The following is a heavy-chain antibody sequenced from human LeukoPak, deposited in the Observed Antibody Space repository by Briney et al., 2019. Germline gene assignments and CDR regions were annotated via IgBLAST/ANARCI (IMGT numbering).Heavy chain of an antibody. CDR2: ISSSGSTI. CDR1: GFTFSSYS. V-gene: IGHV3-48*04. J-gene: IGHJ3*02. CDR3: ARDRSSNVYCGGDCYSPDDAFDI. Sequence: KPGGSLRLSCAASGFTFSSYSMNWIRQAPGKGLEWVSYISSSGSTIYYADSVKGRFTISRDNAKNSLYLQMNSLRAEDTAVYYCARDRSSNVYCGGDCYSPDDAFDIWGQGTMVTVSS. D-gene: IGHD2-21*02.